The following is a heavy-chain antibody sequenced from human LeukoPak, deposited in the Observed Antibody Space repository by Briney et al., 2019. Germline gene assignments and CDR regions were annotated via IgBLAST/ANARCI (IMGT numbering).Heavy chain of an antibody. CDR3: ARHSSSWYHWFDP. CDR1: GGSFSGYY. V-gene: IGHV4-34*01. J-gene: IGHJ5*02. CDR2: IYYSGST. D-gene: IGHD6-13*01. Sequence: PSETLSLTCAVYGGSFSGYYWSWIRQPPGKGLEWIGSIYYSGSTYYNPSLKSRVTISVDTSKNQFSLKLSSVTAADTAVYYCARHSSSWYHWFDPWGQGTLVTVSS.